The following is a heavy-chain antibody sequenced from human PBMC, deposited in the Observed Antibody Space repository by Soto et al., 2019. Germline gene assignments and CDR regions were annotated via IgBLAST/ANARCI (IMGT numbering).Heavy chain of an antibody. V-gene: IGHV3-21*01. D-gene: IGHD6-19*01. CDR3: ARDPYSSGIVDY. J-gene: IGHJ4*02. CDR2: ISGSSSYI. Sequence: GGSLRLSCAASGFTFSSYSMNWVRRAPGKGLEWVSSISGSSSYIYYADSVKGRFTISRDNAKNSLYLQMNSLRAEDTAVYYCARDPYSSGIVDYWGQGTLVTVSS. CDR1: GFTFSSYS.